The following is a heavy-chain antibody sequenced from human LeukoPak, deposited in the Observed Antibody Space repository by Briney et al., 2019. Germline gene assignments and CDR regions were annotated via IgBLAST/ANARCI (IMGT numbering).Heavy chain of an antibody. V-gene: IGHV4-39*07. CDR2: IYYSGST. Sequence: SETLSLTCILSGGSISSSSYYWGWIRQPPGKGLEWIGSIYYSGSTYYNPSLKSRVTISVDTSKNQFSLKLSSVTAADTAVYYCARGKQWLVPIDYWGQGTLVTVSS. CDR3: ARGKQWLVPIDY. J-gene: IGHJ4*02. CDR1: GGSISSSSYY. D-gene: IGHD6-19*01.